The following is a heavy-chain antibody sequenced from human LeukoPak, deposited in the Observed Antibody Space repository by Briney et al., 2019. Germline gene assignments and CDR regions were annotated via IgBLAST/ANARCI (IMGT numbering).Heavy chain of an antibody. D-gene: IGHD2-2*01. V-gene: IGHV3-9*01. CDR2: ISWNSGGI. J-gene: IGHJ4*02. CDR1: GFTFDDYA. CDR3: ARDCSSTSCYPIDY. Sequence: PGRSLRLSCAASGFTFDDYAMHWVRQAPGKGLEWVSGISWNSGGIGYADSVKGRFTISRDNAKNSLYLQMNSLRAEDTAVYYCARDCSSTSCYPIDYWGQGTLVTVSS.